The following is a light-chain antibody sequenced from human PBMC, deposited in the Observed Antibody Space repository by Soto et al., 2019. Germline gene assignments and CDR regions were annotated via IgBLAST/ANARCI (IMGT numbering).Light chain of an antibody. CDR1: ESIRTW. CDR2: DAS. CDR3: QLSDSSFT. J-gene: IGKJ5*01. V-gene: IGKV1-5*01. Sequence: DIQMTQSPSTLSASIGDRVTITCRASESIRTWLAWYQHKPGKAPKFLIYDASSLESGVPSRFSGSGSGTEFTLTISSLQPDDFATYYCQLSDSSFTFGQGTRLEIK.